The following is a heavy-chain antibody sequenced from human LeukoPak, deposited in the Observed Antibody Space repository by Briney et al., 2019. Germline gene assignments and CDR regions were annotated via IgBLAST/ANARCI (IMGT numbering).Heavy chain of an antibody. V-gene: IGHV4-38-2*02. CDR1: GYSISSGYY. CDR2: IYQSGST. J-gene: IGHJ4*02. D-gene: IGHD6-19*01. Sequence: SETLSLTCTVSGYSISSGYYWGWIRHPPGKGLGWIGSIYQSGSTTYNPSLKSRVTISVDRSKNQFSLKLTSVTAADTAVYYCARVPLRAVVGPRMLRDEYFLDGDQETLVTVSS. CDR3: ARVPLRAVVGPRMLRDEYFLD.